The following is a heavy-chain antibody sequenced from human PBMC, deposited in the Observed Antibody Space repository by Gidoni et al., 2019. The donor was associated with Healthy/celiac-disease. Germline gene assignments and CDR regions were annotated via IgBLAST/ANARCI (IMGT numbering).Heavy chain of an antibody. CDR2: ISSSSSYI. Sequence: EVQLVEAGGGLVKPGGSLRHYCAASGFTVSSYSRNWVRQAPGKGLELVSSISSSSSYIFYADSVKGRFTISRDNAKNSLYLQMNSLRAEDTAVYYCASEAYYYDSSGYYPEYFQHWGQGTLVTVSS. V-gene: IGHV3-21*01. D-gene: IGHD3-22*01. CDR3: ASEAYYYDSSGYYPEYFQH. J-gene: IGHJ1*01. CDR1: GFTVSSYS.